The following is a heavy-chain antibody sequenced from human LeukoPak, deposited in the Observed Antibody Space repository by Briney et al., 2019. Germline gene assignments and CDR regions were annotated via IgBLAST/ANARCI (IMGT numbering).Heavy chain of an antibody. CDR2: MIPIFGTA. D-gene: IGHD2-2*01. CDR1: GHTFTSYE. V-gene: IGHV1-69*05. J-gene: IGHJ3*02. Sequence: ASVKVSCKASGHTFTSYEINWMRQATGQGLEWMGGMIPIFGTANYAQKFQGRVTITTDESTSTAYMELSSLRSEDTAVYYCARDLYCSSTSCSPAAFDIWGQGTMVTVSS. CDR3: ARDLYCSSTSCSPAAFDI.